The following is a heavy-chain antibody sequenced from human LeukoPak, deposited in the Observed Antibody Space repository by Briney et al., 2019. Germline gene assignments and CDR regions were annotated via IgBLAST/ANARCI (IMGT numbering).Heavy chain of an antibody. CDR1: GYTLTGYY. CDR2: INPNSGGT. J-gene: IGHJ4*02. V-gene: IGHV1-2*02. D-gene: IGHD3-3*01. Sequence: ASVKVSCKASGYTLTGYYMHWVRQAPGQGLEWMGWINPNSGGTNYAQKFQGRVTMTRDTSISTAYMELSRLRSDDTAVYYCARDLIDPWSGYSGYWGQGTLVTVSS. CDR3: ARDLIDPWSGYSGY.